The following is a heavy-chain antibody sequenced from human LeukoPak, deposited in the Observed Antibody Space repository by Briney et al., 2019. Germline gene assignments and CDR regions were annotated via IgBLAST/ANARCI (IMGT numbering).Heavy chain of an antibody. V-gene: IGHV4-59*08. CDR1: GGSISSYY. CDR3: ARHDEVKYQLPLLDY. Sequence: SETLSLTCTVSGGSISSYYWSWIRQPPGKGLEWIGYIYYSGSTNYNPSLKSRVTISVDTSKNQFSLKLSSVTAADTAVYYCARHDEVKYQLPLLDYWGQGTLVTVSS. J-gene: IGHJ4*02. CDR2: IYYSGST. D-gene: IGHD2-2*01.